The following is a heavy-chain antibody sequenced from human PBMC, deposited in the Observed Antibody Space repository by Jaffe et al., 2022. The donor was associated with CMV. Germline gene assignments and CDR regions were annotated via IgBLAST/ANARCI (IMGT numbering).Heavy chain of an antibody. CDR2: IYHSGST. V-gene: IGHV4-4*02. CDR1: GGSISSSNW. J-gene: IGHJ6*03. D-gene: IGHD2-2*01. CDR3: ARGSWAVVVPAAHYYYYMDV. Sequence: QVQLQESGPGLVKPSGTLSLTCAVSGGSISSSNWWSWVRQPPGKGLEWIGEIYHSGSTNYNPSLKSRVTISVDKSKNQFSLKLSSVTAADTAVYYCARGSWAVVVPAAHYYYYMDVWGKGTTVTVSS.